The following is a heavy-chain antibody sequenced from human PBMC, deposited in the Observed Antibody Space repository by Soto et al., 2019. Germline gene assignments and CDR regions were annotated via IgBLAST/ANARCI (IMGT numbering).Heavy chain of an antibody. CDR3: AKRPLLSLYYFDY. CDR1: GFTFSSYG. V-gene: IGHV3-30*18. J-gene: IGHJ4*02. CDR2: ISYDGSNK. Sequence: PGGSLRLSCAASGFTFSSYGMYWVRQAPGKGLEWVAVISYDGSNKYYADSVKGRFTISRDNSKNTLYLQMNSLRAEDTAVYYCAKRPLLSLYYFDYWGQGTLVTVSS.